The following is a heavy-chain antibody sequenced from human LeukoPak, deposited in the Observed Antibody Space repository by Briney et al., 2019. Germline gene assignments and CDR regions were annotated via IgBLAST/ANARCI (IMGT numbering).Heavy chain of an antibody. CDR3: ARDGGWLNGDYGF. CDR2: ISSSSSTI. V-gene: IGHV3-48*01. J-gene: IGHJ4*02. D-gene: IGHD4-17*01. CDR1: GFTFSSYS. Sequence: GGSLRLSCAAAGFTFSSYSMNWVRQAPGKGLECVSYISSSSSTIYYADSVKGRFTISRDNAKNSLYLQMNSLRAEDTAVYYCARDGGWLNGDYGFWGQGTLVTVSS.